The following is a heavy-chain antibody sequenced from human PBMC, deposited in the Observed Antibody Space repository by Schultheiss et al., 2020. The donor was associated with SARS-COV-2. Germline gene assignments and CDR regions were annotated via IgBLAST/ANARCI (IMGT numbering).Heavy chain of an antibody. V-gene: IGHV4-39*07. D-gene: IGHD2-15*01. CDR3: ARGVAFDH. Sequence: SETLSLTCTVSGGSISSSSYYWGWIRKPPGGGLEWIGNIHNSGTTYYNESLRSRLTISLDTSKNQFSLRLSSVTAADTAVYYCARGVAFDHWGQGTLVTVSS. J-gene: IGHJ4*02. CDR2: IHNSGTT. CDR1: GGSISSSSYY.